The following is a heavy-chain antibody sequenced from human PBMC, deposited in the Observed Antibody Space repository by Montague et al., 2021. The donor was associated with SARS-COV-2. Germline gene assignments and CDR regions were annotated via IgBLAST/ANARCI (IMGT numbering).Heavy chain of an antibody. Sequence: SRSLSFAASGFPFSSYAMHWVRQAPGKGLEWVAVISYDGSNKYYTDSVKGRFTISRDNSKNTLYLQMNSLRAEDTAVYYCASSRAAGTVYYYYGMDVWGQGTTVTVSS. CDR2: ISYDGSNK. D-gene: IGHD6-13*01. CDR3: ASSRAAGTVYYYYGMDV. CDR1: GFPFSSYA. V-gene: IGHV3-30*04. J-gene: IGHJ6*02.